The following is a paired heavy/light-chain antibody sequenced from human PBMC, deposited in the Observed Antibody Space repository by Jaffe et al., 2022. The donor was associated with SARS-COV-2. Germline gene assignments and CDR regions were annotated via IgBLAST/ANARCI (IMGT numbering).Heavy chain of an antibody. D-gene: IGHD3-22*01. J-gene: IGHJ6*02. CDR3: AREDYDTSGYYYSRMDV. CDR1: GYSFTSYS. CDR2: INPRDGSP. Sequence: QVQLVQSGAEVKKPGASVKVSCKASGYSFTSYSMHWMRQVPGQGLEWMGIINPRDGSPSYVQKFQGRLTMTRDTSTNTIYMELSSLRSEDTAVYLCAREDYDTSGYYYSRMDVWGQGTTVTVSS. V-gene: IGHV1-46*01.
Light chain of an antibody. CDR3: SSRHITDNRWL. CDR2: GKN. Sequence: SSELTQDPAMSVALGQTVSITCHGDTLRSYYPSWYQQKPGQAPILVIYGKNIRPSGIPDRFSGSSSGTTSSLTITGAQAEDEADYYCSSRHITDNRWLFGGGTRLTVL. V-gene: IGLV3-19*01. J-gene: IGLJ3*02. CDR1: TLRSYY.